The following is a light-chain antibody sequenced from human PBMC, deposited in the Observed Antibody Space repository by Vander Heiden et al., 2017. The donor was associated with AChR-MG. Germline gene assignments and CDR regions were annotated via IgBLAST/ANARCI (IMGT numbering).Light chain of an antibody. CDR2: SNN. Sequence: QSVLTQPPSASGTPGQRVTISCSGSSSNIGRNAVNWYQQLPRTAPKLLIYSNNQRPSGCPDRFSGSKSGTSASLAISGLQPEDEADYYCAAWDDTLNLYVFGTGTNVAVL. CDR1: SSNIGRNA. CDR3: AAWDDTLNLYV. J-gene: IGLJ1*01. V-gene: IGLV1-44*01.